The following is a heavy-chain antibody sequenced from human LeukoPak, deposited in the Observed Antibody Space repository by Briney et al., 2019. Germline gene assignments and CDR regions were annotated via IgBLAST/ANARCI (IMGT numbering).Heavy chain of an antibody. CDR2: IKQDGSEK. CDR3: ARPICSSTSCFDAFDI. J-gene: IGHJ3*02. CDR1: GFTFSSYW. D-gene: IGHD2-2*01. Sequence: PGGSLRLSCAASGFTFSSYWMSWVRQAPGKGLEWVANIKQDGSEKYYVDSVKGRFTISRDNAKNSLYLQMNSLSAEDTAVYYCARPICSSTSCFDAFDIWGQGTMVTVSS. V-gene: IGHV3-7*01.